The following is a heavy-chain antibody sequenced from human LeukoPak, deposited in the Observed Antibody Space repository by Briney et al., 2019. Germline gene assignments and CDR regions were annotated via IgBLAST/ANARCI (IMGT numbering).Heavy chain of an antibody. Sequence: GGSLRPSGAASGFTFSSYAMHWVRQAPGKGLEWVAVISYDGSNKYYADCVKGRFTISRDNSKYTLSLQMSSVRAEDTAVHYCAELGITMIGGVWGKGTTVTISS. J-gene: IGHJ6*04. CDR2: ISYDGSNK. CDR3: AELGITMIGGV. CDR1: GFTFSSYA. D-gene: IGHD3-10*02. V-gene: IGHV3-30*04.